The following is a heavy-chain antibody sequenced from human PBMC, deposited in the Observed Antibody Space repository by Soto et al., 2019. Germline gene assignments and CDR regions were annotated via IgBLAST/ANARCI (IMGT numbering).Heavy chain of an antibody. CDR3: ARAGYCSGGTCFHGNCDY. D-gene: IGHD2-15*01. CDR1: GYTFTTYY. CDR2: INPNGGST. J-gene: IGHJ4*02. V-gene: IGHV1-46*01. Sequence: QVQLVQSGAEVKRPGASVKVSCKASGYTFTTYYMHWVRQAPGQGLEWLGIINPNGGSTTYARKFQGRVTRTRNTSTSTVYLELSSLRSEDTAVYYCARAGYCSGGTCFHGNCDYWGQGTLVTVSA.